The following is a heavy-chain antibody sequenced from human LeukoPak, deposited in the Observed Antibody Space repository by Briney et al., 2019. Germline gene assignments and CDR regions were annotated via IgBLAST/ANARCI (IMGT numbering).Heavy chain of an antibody. CDR3: ARDGEYGTGSYYRGCFDY. D-gene: IGHD3-10*01. V-gene: IGHV1-2*02. CDR1: GYHFTAFY. Sequence: ASVKVSCKASGYHFTAFYIHWVRQDPGQGLEWMGWIHPRSGETNYAYKFRGRVTMTRDTSISTTYMDLGSLGSDDTAVYYCARDGEYGTGSYYRGCFDYWGQGTLVTVSS. J-gene: IGHJ4*02. CDR2: IHPRSGET.